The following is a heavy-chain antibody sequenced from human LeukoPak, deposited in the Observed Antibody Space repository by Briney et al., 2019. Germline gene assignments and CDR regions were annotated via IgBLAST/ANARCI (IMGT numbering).Heavy chain of an antibody. CDR1: GYTFTGYY. Sequence: ASVKVSCKASGYTFTGYYMHWVRQAPGQGLEWMGWINPNSGGTNYAQKFQGRVTMTRDTSISTAYMELSRLRSDDTAVYYCVRDPYSSGWYDYWGQGTLVTVSS. V-gene: IGHV1-2*02. CDR2: INPNSGGT. J-gene: IGHJ4*02. D-gene: IGHD6-19*01. CDR3: VRDPYSSGWYDY.